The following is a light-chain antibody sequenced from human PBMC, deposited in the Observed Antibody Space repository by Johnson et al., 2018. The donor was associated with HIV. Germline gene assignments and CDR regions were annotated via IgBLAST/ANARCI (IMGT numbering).Light chain of an antibody. CDR3: GTWDTSLSARYV. Sequence: QSVLTQPPSVSAAPGQKVTISCSGSSSNIGNNYVSWYQQLPGTAPKLLIYDNNKRPSGIPDRFSGSKSGTSSTLGINGLQTGDEADYYCGTWDTSLSARYVFGTGTKVTVL. J-gene: IGLJ1*01. CDR2: DNN. CDR1: SSNIGNNY. V-gene: IGLV1-51*01.